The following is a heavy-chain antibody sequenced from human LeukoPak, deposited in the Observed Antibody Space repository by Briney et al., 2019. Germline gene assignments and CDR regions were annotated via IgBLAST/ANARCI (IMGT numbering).Heavy chain of an antibody. CDR2: ISGSATYI. V-gene: IGHV3-21*01. CDR1: GFTFSSYT. J-gene: IGHJ4*02. CDR3: ARATSGFDCGGDF. Sequence: GGPLRLSCAASGFTFSSYTVTWVRQAPGKGLEWVSSISGSATYIYYAVSVKGRFTISRDNAQNSLYLQMSSLRGDDTAVYYCARATSGFDCGGDFWGGGTLVTVSS. D-gene: IGHD2-21*01.